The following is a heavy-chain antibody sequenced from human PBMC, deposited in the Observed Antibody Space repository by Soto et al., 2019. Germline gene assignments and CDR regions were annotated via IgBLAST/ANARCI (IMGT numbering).Heavy chain of an antibody. CDR2: LTWNSESI. CDR3: AKGAISGTLNWFDP. D-gene: IGHD6-13*01. J-gene: IGHJ5*02. CDR1: GFRFADYT. V-gene: IGHV3-9*01. Sequence: EVQLVESGGGLVQPGRSLRLSCAASGFRFADYTMHWVRQAPGKGLEWVSGLTWNSESIAYADSVKGRFTISRDNDKNSLYLQMNSLRAEDTAFYFCAKGAISGTLNWFDPWGQGTLVTVSS.